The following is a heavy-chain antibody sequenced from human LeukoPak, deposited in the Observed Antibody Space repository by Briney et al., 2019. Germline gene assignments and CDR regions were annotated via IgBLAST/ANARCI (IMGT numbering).Heavy chain of an antibody. J-gene: IGHJ4*02. V-gene: IGHV1-8*01. CDR2: MNPNSGNT. D-gene: IGHD3-22*01. CDR3: ARSWSSGYYALYYFDY. Sequence: AASVKVSCKASGYTFPSYDINWVRQATGQGLEWMGWMNPNSGNTGYAQKFQGRVTMTRNTSIRTAYMELSSLRSEDTAVYYCARSWSSGYYALYYFDYWGQGTLVTVSS. CDR1: GYTFPSYD.